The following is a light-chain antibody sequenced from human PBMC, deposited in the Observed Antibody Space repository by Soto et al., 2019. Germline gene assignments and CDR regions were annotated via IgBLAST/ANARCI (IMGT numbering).Light chain of an antibody. CDR1: GSDIGYFNY. J-gene: IGLJ1*01. CDR2: EVD. V-gene: IGLV2-14*01. CDR3: KSYAVGSTYV. Sequence: QSALTQPASVSGSPGQSITISCTGTGSDIGYFNYVSWYQQQPAKAPKLMIYEVDNRPSGVSIRFSGSKSGSTASLTISGLQAEDEADYYCKSYAVGSTYVFGTGTKVTVL.